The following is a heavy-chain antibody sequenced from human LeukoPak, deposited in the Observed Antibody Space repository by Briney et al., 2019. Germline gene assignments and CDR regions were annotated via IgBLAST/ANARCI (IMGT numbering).Heavy chain of an antibody. J-gene: IGHJ4*02. D-gene: IGHD6-19*01. CDR2: INHSGST. Sequence: SETLSLTCAVYGGSFSGYYWSWIRQPPGKGLEWIGEINHSGSTNYNPSLKSRVTISVDTSKNQFSLKLSSVTAADTAVYYCARHRGYSSGWYVRSPFDYWGQGTLVTVSS. CDR1: GGSFSGYY. CDR3: ARHRGYSSGWYVRSPFDY. V-gene: IGHV4-34*01.